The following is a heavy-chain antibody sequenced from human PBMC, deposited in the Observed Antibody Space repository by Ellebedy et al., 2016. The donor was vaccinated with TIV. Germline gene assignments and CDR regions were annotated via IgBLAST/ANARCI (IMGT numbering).Heavy chain of an antibody. CDR2: IIPIFGTA. D-gene: IGHD3-10*01. CDR3: ASETPYGSGPFDP. Sequence: SVKVSXXASGCTFSSYAISWVRQAPGQGLEWMGGIIPIFGTANYAQKFQGRVTITADESTSTAYMELSSLRSEDTAVYYCASETPYGSGPFDPWGQGTLVTVSS. CDR1: GCTFSSYA. J-gene: IGHJ5*02. V-gene: IGHV1-69*13.